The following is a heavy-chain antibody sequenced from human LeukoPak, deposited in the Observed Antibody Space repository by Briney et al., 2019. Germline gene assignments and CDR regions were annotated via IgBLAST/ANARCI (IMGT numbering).Heavy chain of an antibody. CDR2: IKEDGSQK. Sequence: GGSLRLSCAASGFTFSSYWMSWVRQAPGKGLEWVANIKEDGSQKYYADSVKGRFTISRGNAKNSLYLQLNSLRAEDTAMYYCAGDRGYLQFDYWGQGTLVTVSS. CDR1: GFTFSSYW. V-gene: IGHV3-7*03. CDR3: AGDRGYLQFDY. J-gene: IGHJ4*02. D-gene: IGHD3-10*01.